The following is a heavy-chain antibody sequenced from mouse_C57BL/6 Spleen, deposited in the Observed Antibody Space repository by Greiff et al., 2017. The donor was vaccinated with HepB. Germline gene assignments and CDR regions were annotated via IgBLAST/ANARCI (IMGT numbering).Heavy chain of an antibody. CDR3: ARGDGMSGFAY. V-gene: IGHV1-52*01. J-gene: IGHJ3*01. D-gene: IGHD2-1*01. CDR1: GYTFTSYW. Sequence: QVHVKQSGAELVRPGSSVKLSCKASGYTFTSYWMHWVKQRPIQGLEWIGNIDPSDSETHYNQKFKDKATLTVDKSSSTAYMQLSSLTSEDSAVYYCARGDGMSGFAYWGQGTLVTVSA. CDR2: IDPSDSET.